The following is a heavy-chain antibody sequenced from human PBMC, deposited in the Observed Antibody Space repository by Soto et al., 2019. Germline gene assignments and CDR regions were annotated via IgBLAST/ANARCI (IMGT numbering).Heavy chain of an antibody. Sequence: QVQLMESGGGVVQPGRSLRLSCAASGFTFSSYGMHWVRQAPGKGLEWVAVIWYDGSNKYYADSVKGRFTISRDNSKNXXYLQMNSLRAEDTAVYYCARGYCSGGSCYPYYFDYWGQGTLVTVSS. CDR1: GFTFSSYG. D-gene: IGHD2-15*01. CDR2: IWYDGSNK. J-gene: IGHJ4*02. V-gene: IGHV3-33*01. CDR3: ARGYCSGGSCYPYYFDY.